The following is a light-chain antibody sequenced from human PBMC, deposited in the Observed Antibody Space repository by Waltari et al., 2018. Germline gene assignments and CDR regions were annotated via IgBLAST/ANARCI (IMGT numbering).Light chain of an antibody. CDR1: SSNIGSNL. CDR2: RNK. Sequence: QTVLTQPPSASGTPGQRVTISCSGSSSNIGSNLVNWYQQLPGTAPKLLVYRNKRRPSGVPDRFSGSKSGTSASLAISGLQSEDEADYYCAAWDDSLSGKVFGGGTKLTVL. V-gene: IGLV1-44*01. J-gene: IGLJ3*02. CDR3: AAWDDSLSGKV.